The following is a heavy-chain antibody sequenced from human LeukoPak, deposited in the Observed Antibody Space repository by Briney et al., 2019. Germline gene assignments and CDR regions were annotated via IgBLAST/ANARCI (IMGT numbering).Heavy chain of an antibody. J-gene: IGHJ4*02. CDR2: IYYSGST. CDR1: GGSISSYY. V-gene: IGHV4-59*01. D-gene: IGHD3-22*01. Sequence: PSETLSLTCTVSGGSISSYYWSWIRQPPGKGLEWIGYIYYSGSTNYNPSLKSRVTISVDTSKNQFSLKLSSVTAADTAVYYCARCYDSSGYHCAACDYWGQGTLVTVSS. CDR3: ARCYDSSGYHCAACDY.